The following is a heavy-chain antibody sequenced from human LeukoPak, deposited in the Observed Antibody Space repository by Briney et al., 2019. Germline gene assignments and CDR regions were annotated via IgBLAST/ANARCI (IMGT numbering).Heavy chain of an antibody. V-gene: IGHV3-21*04. Sequence: GGSLRLSCAASGFTFSSYSMNWVRQAPGKGLEWVSSISSSSSYIYYADSVKGRFTIFRDDAKNSLFLQMDSLRVEDTAMYYCVRDFSTVTTACLHHWGQGTLLTVSS. CDR3: VRDFSTVTTACLHH. CDR2: ISSSSSYI. D-gene: IGHD4-17*01. J-gene: IGHJ1*01. CDR1: GFTFSSYS.